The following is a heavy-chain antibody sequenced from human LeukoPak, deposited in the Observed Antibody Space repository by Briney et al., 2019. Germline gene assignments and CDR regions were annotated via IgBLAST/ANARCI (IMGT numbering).Heavy chain of an antibody. D-gene: IGHD6-13*01. CDR3: ARVSVKGSSWNWFDP. Sequence: GGSLRLTCAASGFTFSSYWMSWVRQAPGKGLEWVANIKRDGSEKYYVDSVKGRFTISRDNAKNSLYLQMNSLRAEDTAVYYCARVSVKGSSWNWFDPWGQGTLVTVSS. CDR1: GFTFSSYW. CDR2: IKRDGSEK. V-gene: IGHV3-7*01. J-gene: IGHJ5*02.